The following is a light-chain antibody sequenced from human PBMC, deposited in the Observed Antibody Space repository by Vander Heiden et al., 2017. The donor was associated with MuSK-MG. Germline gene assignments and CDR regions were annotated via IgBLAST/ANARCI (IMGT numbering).Light chain of an antibody. Sequence: SYELTHPPSVSVSPGQAARLTCAGDALPKQYAYWCQQKPGQAPVLVIYKDSERPSGIPERFSGSSSGTTVTLTISGGQAEDEADYYCQSADSSGTYPVFGGGTKLTVL. J-gene: IGLJ2*01. CDR3: QSADSSGTYPV. V-gene: IGLV3-25*03. CDR2: KDS. CDR1: ALPKQY.